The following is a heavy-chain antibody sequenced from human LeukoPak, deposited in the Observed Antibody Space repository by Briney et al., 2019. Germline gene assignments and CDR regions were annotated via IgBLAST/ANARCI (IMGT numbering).Heavy chain of an antibody. CDR2: IIPILGIA. Sequence: SVKVSCKASGGTFSSYTISWVRQAPGQGLEWMGRIIPILGIANYAQKFQGRVTITADKSTSTAYMELSSLRSEDTAAYYCARDLYYDILTGYYSHYYYYMDVWGKGTTVTVSS. CDR1: GGTFSSYT. D-gene: IGHD3-9*01. CDR3: ARDLYYDILTGYYSHYYYYMDV. J-gene: IGHJ6*03. V-gene: IGHV1-69*04.